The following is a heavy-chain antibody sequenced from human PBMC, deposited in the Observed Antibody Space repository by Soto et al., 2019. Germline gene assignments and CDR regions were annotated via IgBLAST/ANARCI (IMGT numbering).Heavy chain of an antibody. Sequence: QVQLQESGPGLVKPSQTLSLTCTVSGASISSADYFWSWIRQPPGQGLEWIGYIYYSWNIFYNPSLESRVTISVDTSKNQFSLKLTSVTAADTAVYYCARQRTVYFARPGDWLDPWGQGTLVTVSS. CDR1: GASISSADYF. D-gene: IGHD3-9*01. CDR3: ARQRTVYFARPGDWLDP. CDR2: IYYSWNI. V-gene: IGHV4-30-4*01. J-gene: IGHJ5*02.